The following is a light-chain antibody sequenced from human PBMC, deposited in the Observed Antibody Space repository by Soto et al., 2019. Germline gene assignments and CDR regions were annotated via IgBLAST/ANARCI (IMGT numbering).Light chain of an antibody. V-gene: IGLV2-14*01. J-gene: IGLJ1*01. CDR1: SSDVGGYNY. CDR2: DVS. CDR3: SSYTSSSTHV. Sequence: QSVRTHPASVSAAPLQSSTISCTGTSSDVGGYNYVSWYQQHPGKAPKLMIYDVSSRPSGVSDRFSGSKSGNTASLTISGLQAEDEADYYCSSYTSSSTHVFGTGTKVTV.